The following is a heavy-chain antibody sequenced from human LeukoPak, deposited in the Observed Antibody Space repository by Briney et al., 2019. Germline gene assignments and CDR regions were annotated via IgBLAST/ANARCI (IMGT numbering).Heavy chain of an antibody. CDR2: MFSRGTF. CDR3: TRNWGSDNWVDP. CDR1: SLTVRSTY. D-gene: IGHD7-27*01. J-gene: IGHJ5*02. Sequence: GGCLRLSCAASSLTVRSTYMTSVRLARGRGRGCDSVMFSRGTFYSADSGKGRFPISKDNSKNQLYLQMNSLRTEAPVVIYCTRNWGSDNWVDPWIRGTVAIVS. V-gene: IGHV3-53*01.